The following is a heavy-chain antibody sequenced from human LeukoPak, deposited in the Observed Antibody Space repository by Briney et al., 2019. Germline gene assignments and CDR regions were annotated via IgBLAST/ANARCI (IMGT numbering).Heavy chain of an antibody. Sequence: ASVKVSCKASGYTFTSYDINWVRQATGQGLEWMGWMNPNSGNTGYAQKFQGRVTMTRNTSISTAYMELSSLRSEDTAVYYCAKERSDINDYYNFDYWGQGTLVTVSS. CDR3: AKERSDINDYYNFDY. J-gene: IGHJ4*02. D-gene: IGHD3-22*01. CDR2: MNPNSGNT. V-gene: IGHV1-8*01. CDR1: GYTFTSYD.